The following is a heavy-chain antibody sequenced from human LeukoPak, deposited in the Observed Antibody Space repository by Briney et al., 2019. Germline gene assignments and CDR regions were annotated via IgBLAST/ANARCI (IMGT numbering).Heavy chain of an antibody. J-gene: IGHJ6*02. CDR3: ARDYYCSGTSCPNYYGMHD. D-gene: IGHD2-2*01. V-gene: IGHV3-30*04. CDR1: GFTFSSYA. CDR2: ISYDGSNK. Sequence: GRSLRLSCAASGFTFSSYAMHWVRQAPGKGLEWVAVISYDGSNKYYADSVKGRFTISRDNARNSLYLQMNSLRHEDTAVYYCARDYYCSGTSCPNYYGMHDWGQGTTVTVSS.